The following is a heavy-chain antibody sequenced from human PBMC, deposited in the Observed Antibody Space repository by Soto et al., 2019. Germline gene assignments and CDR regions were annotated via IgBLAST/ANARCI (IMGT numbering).Heavy chain of an antibody. CDR3: ARVYCSGGSCYSIDY. V-gene: IGHV4-34*01. J-gene: IGHJ4*02. D-gene: IGHD2-15*01. Sequence: SETLSLTCAFYGGSFSGYYWTWIRQPPGTGLEWIGEINHSGSTNYNPSLKSRVTISVDTSKNQFSLKLTSVTAADTAVYYCARVYCSGGSCYSIDYWGQGTLVTVSS. CDR2: INHSGST. CDR1: GGSFSGYY.